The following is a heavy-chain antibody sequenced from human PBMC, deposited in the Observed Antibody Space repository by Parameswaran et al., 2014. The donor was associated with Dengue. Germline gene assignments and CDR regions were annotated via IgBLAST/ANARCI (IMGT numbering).Heavy chain of an antibody. D-gene: IGHD3-22*01. J-gene: IGHJ4*02. Sequence: VRQMPGKGLEWIGYIYYSGSTYYNPSLKSRVTISVDTSKNQFSLKLSSVTAADTAVYYCARVPDYYDSSGQNNWGQGTLVTVSS. V-gene: IGHV4-31*02. CDR2: IYYSGST. CDR3: ARVPDYYDSSGQNN.